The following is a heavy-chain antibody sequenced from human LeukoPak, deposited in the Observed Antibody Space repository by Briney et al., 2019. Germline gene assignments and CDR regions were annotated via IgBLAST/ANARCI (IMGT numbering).Heavy chain of an antibody. CDR1: GYTFTGYY. D-gene: IGHD6-19*01. Sequence: ASVKVSCKASGYTFTGYYMHWVRQAPGQGLEWMGWINPNSGGTNYAQKFQGRVTMTRDTSISTAYMELSRLRSDDTAVYYCARGYSSGWYGNYYYYYMDVWGKGTTVTISS. J-gene: IGHJ6*03. V-gene: IGHV1-2*02. CDR3: ARGYSSGWYGNYYYYYMDV. CDR2: INPNSGGT.